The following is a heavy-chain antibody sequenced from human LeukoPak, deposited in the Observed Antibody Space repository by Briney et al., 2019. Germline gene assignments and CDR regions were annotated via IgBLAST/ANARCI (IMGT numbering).Heavy chain of an antibody. CDR1: GFTFTTYA. CDR2: ISNSGGST. Sequence: GGSLRLSCAASGFTFTTYAMSWVRQAPGEGLEWVSGISNSGGSTYYSDSLKGRFTISRDNSKNTLHLQMSNLRADDTALYYCVKDRCDGTTCPEVWGQGTLVTVSS. J-gene: IGHJ4*02. CDR3: VKDRCDGTTCPEV. D-gene: IGHD2-2*01. V-gene: IGHV3-23*01.